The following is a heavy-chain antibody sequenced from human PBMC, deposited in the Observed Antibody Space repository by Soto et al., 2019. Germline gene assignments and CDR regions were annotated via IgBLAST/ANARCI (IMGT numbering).Heavy chain of an antibody. J-gene: IGHJ6*02. CDR2: ISGSGAGAT. V-gene: IGHV3-23*01. CDR1: GFNFNTYT. Sequence: EVQLLESGGGFVQPGGSLRLSCAASGFNFNTYTMSWVRQAPGKGLEWVSSISGSGAGATYYADSVNGRFTISRDNEKKTVYLQMNSLRAEDTALYYCARANYCSTTTCLEDVWGQGTTVSVSS. CDR3: ARANYCSTTTCLEDV. D-gene: IGHD2-2*01.